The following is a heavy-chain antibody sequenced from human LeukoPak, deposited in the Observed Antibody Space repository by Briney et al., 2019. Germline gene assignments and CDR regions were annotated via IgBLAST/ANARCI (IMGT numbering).Heavy chain of an antibody. D-gene: IGHD2-15*01. Sequence: SVKVSCKASGGTFSSYAISWVRQAPGQGLEWMGGIIPIFGKADYAQKFQDRVTITADESTSTAYMELSSLRSEDTALYYCARAGEYCSGGSCYSGVYFDYWGQGTLVTVSS. J-gene: IGHJ4*02. CDR1: GGTFSSYA. V-gene: IGHV1-69*13. CDR3: ARAGEYCSGGSCYSGVYFDY. CDR2: IIPIFGKA.